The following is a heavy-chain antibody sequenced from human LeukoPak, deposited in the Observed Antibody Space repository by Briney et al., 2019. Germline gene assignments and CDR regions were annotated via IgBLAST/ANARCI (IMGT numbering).Heavy chain of an antibody. CDR2: INPNSGDT. CDR1: GYTFTSYD. CDR3: ARGYSYVYNY. J-gene: IGHJ4*02. Sequence: ASVKVSCKASGYTFTSYDINWVRQAPGQGLEWMGWINPNSGDTGYAKKFQGKVTMTRNTSISTAYMEVSSLRSEDTAAYYCARGYSYVYNYWGQGTLVTVSS. V-gene: IGHV1-8*01. D-gene: IGHD5-18*01.